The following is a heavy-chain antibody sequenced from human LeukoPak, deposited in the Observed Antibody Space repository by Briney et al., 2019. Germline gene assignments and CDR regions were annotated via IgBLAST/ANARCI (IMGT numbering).Heavy chain of an antibody. CDR3: ATDPNLYQLLYQGSIDI. CDR2: VDPEDGET. V-gene: IGHV1-69-2*01. J-gene: IGHJ3*02. CDR1: GYTFTDYY. D-gene: IGHD2-2*02. Sequence: ASVKVSCKASGYTFTDYYMHWVQQAPGKGLEWMGRVDPEDGETIYAEKFQGRVTITADTSTDTAYMELSSLRSEDTAVYYCATDPNLYQLLYQGSIDIWGQGTMVTVSS.